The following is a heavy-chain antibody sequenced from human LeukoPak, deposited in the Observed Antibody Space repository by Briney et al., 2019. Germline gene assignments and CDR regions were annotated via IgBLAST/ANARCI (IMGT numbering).Heavy chain of an antibody. Sequence: ASVKVSCKASGYTFTGYYMHWVRQAPGQGLEWMGWINPNSGGTNYAQKFQGRVTMTRDTSISTAYMELSRLRSDDTAVYYCARSKYGSGKSWWFDPWGQGTLVTVSS. V-gene: IGHV1-2*02. J-gene: IGHJ5*02. CDR3: ARSKYGSGKSWWFDP. CDR2: INPNSGGT. CDR1: GYTFTGYY. D-gene: IGHD3-10*01.